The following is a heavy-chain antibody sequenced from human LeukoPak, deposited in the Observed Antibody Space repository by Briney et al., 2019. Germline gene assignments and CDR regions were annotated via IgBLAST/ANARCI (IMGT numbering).Heavy chain of an antibody. D-gene: IGHD1-26*01. Sequence: SETLSLTCTVSGGSFSSTTYYWGWIRQPPGKGLEWIGSVYYSGSTYYNQSLKSRVTISVDTSKNQFSLKLTSVTAADTAVYYCARGRGANWFDPWGQGTLVTVSS. CDR3: ARGRGANWFDP. CDR2: VYYSGST. CDR1: GGSFSSTTYY. J-gene: IGHJ5*02. V-gene: IGHV4-39*01.